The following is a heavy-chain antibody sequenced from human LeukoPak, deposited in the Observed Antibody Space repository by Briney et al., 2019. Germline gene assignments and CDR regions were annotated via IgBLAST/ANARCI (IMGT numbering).Heavy chain of an antibody. CDR3: ARRKYCSGGSCHGYHYYGMDV. D-gene: IGHD2-15*01. Sequence: GESLKISCKGSGYSFTNYWIGWARQMPGKGLEWMGIIYPGDSDTRYSPSFQGQVTISADKSISTAYLQWSSLKASDTAMYYCARRKYCSGGSCHGYHYYGMDVWGQGTTVTVSS. J-gene: IGHJ6*02. V-gene: IGHV5-51*01. CDR1: GYSFTNYW. CDR2: IYPGDSDT.